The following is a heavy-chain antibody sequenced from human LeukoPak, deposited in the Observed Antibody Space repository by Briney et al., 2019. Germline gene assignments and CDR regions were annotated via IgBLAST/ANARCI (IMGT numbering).Heavy chain of an antibody. J-gene: IGHJ4*02. V-gene: IGHV3-21*01. D-gene: IGHD3-22*01. CDR3: ARLRRNSDRSGFYYYYDN. CDR2: YNTVSSYI. CDR1: GFTFSSYS. Sequence: GGSLRLSCAASGFTFSSYSFNWVRQAPGKGLEWVSSYNTVSSYIYYVDSVRGRFTISRDNAENSLWLQMNGLRAEDSAVYYCARLRRNSDRSGFYYYYDNWGQGTLVTVSS.